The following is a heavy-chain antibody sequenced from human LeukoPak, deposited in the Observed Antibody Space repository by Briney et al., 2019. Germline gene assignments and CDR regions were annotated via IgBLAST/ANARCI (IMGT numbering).Heavy chain of an antibody. V-gene: IGHV4-34*01. CDR3: ARHKFNYGTSYFDY. J-gene: IGHJ4*02. D-gene: IGHD1-14*01. CDR2: INHSEST. CDR1: GGSFSGYY. Sequence: PSETLSLTCAVYGGSFSGYYWSWIRQPPGKGLEWIGEINHSESTNYNPSLKSRVTISVDTSKNQFSLKLSSVTAADTAVYYCARHKFNYGTSYFDYWGQGTLVTVSS.